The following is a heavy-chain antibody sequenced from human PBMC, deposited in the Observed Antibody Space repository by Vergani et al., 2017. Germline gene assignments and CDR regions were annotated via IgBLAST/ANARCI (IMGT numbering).Heavy chain of an antibody. D-gene: IGHD6-19*01. CDR2: IYYSGST. Sequence: QLQLQESGPGLVKPSATLSLTFSVSGASIRSSNYYWGWIRQPPGKGLEWIASIYYSGSTYYNPSRKSRVTISVDTSKNQFSLRLSSVTAADTAVYFCARHSTVEWMVKLGWIDPWGQGMLVTVSS. J-gene: IGHJ5*02. V-gene: IGHV4-39*01. CDR1: GASIRSSNYY. CDR3: ARHSTVEWMVKLGWIDP.